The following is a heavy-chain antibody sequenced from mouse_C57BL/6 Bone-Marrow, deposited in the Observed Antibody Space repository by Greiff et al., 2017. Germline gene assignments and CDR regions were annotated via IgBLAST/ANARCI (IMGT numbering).Heavy chain of an antibody. CDR3: ARCSNYAYYYAMDY. J-gene: IGHJ4*01. V-gene: IGHV1-69*01. Sequence: QVQLQQSGPELVMPGASVKLSCKASGYTFTSYWMHWVKQRPGQGLEWIGEIDPSDSYTNYNQKFKGKSTLTVDKSSSTAYMQLSSLTSEDSAVYYCARCSNYAYYYAMDYWGQGTSVTVSS. D-gene: IGHD2-5*01. CDR1: GYTFTSYW. CDR2: IDPSDSYT.